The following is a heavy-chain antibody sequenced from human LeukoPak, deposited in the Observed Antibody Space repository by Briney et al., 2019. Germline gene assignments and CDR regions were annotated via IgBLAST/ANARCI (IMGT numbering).Heavy chain of an antibody. CDR1: GYTFTTYY. V-gene: IGHV1-46*01. Sequence: ASVKVSCKASGYTFTTYYMHWVRQAPGQGLEWMGIINPSGGSTSYAQKFQGRVTMTRNTSTSTVYMELSSLRSEDTAVYYCATTVAGSETPFDYWGQGTLVTVSS. J-gene: IGHJ4*02. CDR2: INPSGGST. D-gene: IGHD6-19*01. CDR3: ATTVAGSETPFDY.